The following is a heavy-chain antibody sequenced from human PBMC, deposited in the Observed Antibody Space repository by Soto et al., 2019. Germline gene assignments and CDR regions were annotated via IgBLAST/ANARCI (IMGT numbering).Heavy chain of an antibody. Sequence: QVQLQQWGAGLLKPSETLSLTCAVYGGSFSGYYWSWIRQPPGKGLEWIGEINHSGSTNYNPSLNSRVPISVDTSKNHFSLKLSSVTAADTAVYYCARAAPRYCSGGSCYSGSDYWGQGTLVTVSS. CDR2: INHSGST. D-gene: IGHD2-15*01. J-gene: IGHJ4*02. CDR3: ARAAPRYCSGGSCYSGSDY. V-gene: IGHV4-34*01. CDR1: GGSFSGYY.